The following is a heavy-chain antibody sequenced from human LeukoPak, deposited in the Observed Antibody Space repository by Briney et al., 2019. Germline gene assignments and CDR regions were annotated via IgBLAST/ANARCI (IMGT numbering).Heavy chain of an antibody. V-gene: IGHV1-69*05. CDR3: ASGHADYYDSSGPGDYFDY. Sequence: SVKVSCKASGGNFSSYAISWVRQAPGQGLEWMGGIIPICGTANYAQKFQGRVTITTDESTSTAYMELSSLRSEDTAVYYCASGHADYYDSSGPGDYFDYWGQGTLVTVSS. CDR2: IIPICGTA. J-gene: IGHJ4*02. CDR1: GGNFSSYA. D-gene: IGHD3-22*01.